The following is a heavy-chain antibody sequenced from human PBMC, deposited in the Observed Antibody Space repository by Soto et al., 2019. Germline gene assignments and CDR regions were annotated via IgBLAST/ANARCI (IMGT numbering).Heavy chain of an antibody. D-gene: IGHD3-3*01. CDR1: GFTFSSYA. CDR3: AKDVGDTYYDWWSGYYWIVYYFDY. J-gene: IGHJ4*02. Sequence: GGSLRLSCAASGFTFSSYAMSWVRQAPGKGLEWVSAISGSGGSTYYADSVKGRFTISRDNSKNTLYLQMNSLRAEDTAVYYCAKDVGDTYYDWWSGYYWIVYYFDYWGQGTLVTVSS. V-gene: IGHV3-23*01. CDR2: ISGSGGST.